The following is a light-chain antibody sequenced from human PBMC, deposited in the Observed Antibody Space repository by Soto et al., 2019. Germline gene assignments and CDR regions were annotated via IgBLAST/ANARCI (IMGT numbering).Light chain of an antibody. Sequence: DIQMTQSPSTLSASVGDRVTITCRASQSISGSLAWYQQKPGTVPKLLIYKASGLESGVPSRFSGSGSGTEFTLTISGLQPDDVATYYCQQYSGYPLTFGGGTKVEI. CDR1: QSISGS. V-gene: IGKV1-5*03. CDR3: QQYSGYPLT. CDR2: KAS. J-gene: IGKJ4*01.